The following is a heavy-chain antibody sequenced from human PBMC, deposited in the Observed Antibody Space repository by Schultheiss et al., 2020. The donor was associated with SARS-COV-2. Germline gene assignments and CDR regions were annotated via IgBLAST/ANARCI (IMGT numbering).Heavy chain of an antibody. V-gene: IGHV4-31*03. Sequence: SQTLSLTCTVSGGSISSGGYYWSWIRQHPGKGLEWIGYIYYSGSTNYNPSLKSRVTISVDTSKNQFSLKLSSVTAADTAVYYCARLGIQLWSNWFDPWGQGTLVTVSS. CDR3: ARLGIQLWSNWFDP. J-gene: IGHJ5*02. D-gene: IGHD5-18*01. CDR2: IYYSGST. CDR1: GGSISSGGYY.